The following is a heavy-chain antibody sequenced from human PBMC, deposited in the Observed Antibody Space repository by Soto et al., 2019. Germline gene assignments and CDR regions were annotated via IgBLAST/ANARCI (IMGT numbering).Heavy chain of an antibody. CDR3: ANSPAHKWELRY. Sequence: QVQLVESGGGVVQPGRSLRLSCAASGFTFSSYGMHWVRQAPGKGLEWVAVISYDGSNKYYADSVKGRFTISRDNSKNTLYLQMNSLRAEDTAVYYCANSPAHKWELRYWGQGTLVTVSS. J-gene: IGHJ4*02. V-gene: IGHV3-30*18. D-gene: IGHD1-26*01. CDR2: ISYDGSNK. CDR1: GFTFSSYG.